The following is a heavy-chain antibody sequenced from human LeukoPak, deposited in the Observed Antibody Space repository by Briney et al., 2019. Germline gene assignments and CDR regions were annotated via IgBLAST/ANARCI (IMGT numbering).Heavy chain of an antibody. D-gene: IGHD6-19*01. V-gene: IGHV2-5*01. Sequence: SGPTLVKPTQTLTLTCTFSGFSLSTSGEGVGWIRQPPGKALEWLAVIYWNDDKRYSPSLKSRLTITKGTSKNQVVLTMTNMDPVDTATYYCAHRETAVAGTWAFDIWGQGTMVTVSS. CDR1: GFSLSTSGEG. J-gene: IGHJ3*02. CDR2: IYWNDDK. CDR3: AHRETAVAGTWAFDI.